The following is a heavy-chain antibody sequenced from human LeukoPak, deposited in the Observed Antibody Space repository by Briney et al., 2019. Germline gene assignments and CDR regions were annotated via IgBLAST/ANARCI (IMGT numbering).Heavy chain of an antibody. D-gene: IGHD6-19*01. CDR2: INPNSGGT. Sequence: ASVKVPCKASGYTFTSYYMYWVRQAPGQGLEWMGRINPNSGGTNYAQKFQGRVTMTRDTSISTAYMELSRLRSDDTAVYYCARDPGLGSSGWYSPFDYWGQGTLVTVSS. J-gene: IGHJ4*02. CDR3: ARDPGLGSSGWYSPFDY. CDR1: GYTFTSYY. V-gene: IGHV1-2*06.